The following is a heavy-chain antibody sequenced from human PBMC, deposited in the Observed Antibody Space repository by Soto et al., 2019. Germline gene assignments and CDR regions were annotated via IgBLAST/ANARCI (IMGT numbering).Heavy chain of an antibody. CDR3: AKGSASVRPYCFDY. J-gene: IGHJ4*02. D-gene: IGHD2-8*02. V-gene: IGHV3-23*01. CDR1: GFTFSSYA. CDR2: IIGGGDST. Sequence: PGGSLRLSCAASGFTFSSYAMSWVRQAPGKGLEWVSAIIGGGDSTWHADSVKGRFTISRDNSKNTLYLQMDSLRAEDTAVYYCAKGSASVRPYCFDYWGRGTLVTVSS.